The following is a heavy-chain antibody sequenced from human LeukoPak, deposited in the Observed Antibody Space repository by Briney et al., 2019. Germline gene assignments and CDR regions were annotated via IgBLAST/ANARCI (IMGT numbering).Heavy chain of an antibody. Sequence: SETLSLTCTVSGGSISSYYWSWIRQPPGKGLEWIGYIYYSGSTNYNPSLRSRVTISVDTSKNQFSLKLSSVTAADTAVYYCARSLAAAIPYYFDYWGQGTLVTVSS. J-gene: IGHJ4*02. CDR1: GGSISSYY. V-gene: IGHV4-59*01. CDR3: ARSLAAAIPYYFDY. D-gene: IGHD2-2*02. CDR2: IYYSGST.